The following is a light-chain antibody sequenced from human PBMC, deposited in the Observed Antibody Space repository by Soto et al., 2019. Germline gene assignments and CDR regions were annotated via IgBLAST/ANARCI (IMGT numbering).Light chain of an antibody. CDR1: QNIGSR. J-gene: IGKJ4*01. CDR2: DAS. CDR3: QKYNSAPLT. V-gene: IGKV1-5*01. Sequence: DIQMTQSPSTLSASVGDRVAITCRASQNIGSRLAWYQQKPDEAPKLLIYDASSLESGVPLRFGGSGSGTDFTLTISSLQPEDVATYYCQKYNSAPLTFGGGTKVDIK.